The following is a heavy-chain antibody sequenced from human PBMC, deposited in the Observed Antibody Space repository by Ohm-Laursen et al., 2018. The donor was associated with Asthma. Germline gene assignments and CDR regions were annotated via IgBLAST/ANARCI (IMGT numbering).Heavy chain of an antibody. CDR2: ISSNGGST. V-gene: IGHV3-64D*08. Sequence: SLRLSCSASGFTFSSYAMRWVRQAPGKGLEYVSAISSNGGSTYYADSVKGRFTISRDNSKNTLYLQMSSLRAEDTAVYYCARDRSNAGIFDYWGQGTLVTVSS. CDR3: ARDRSNAGIFDY. CDR1: GFTFSSYA. D-gene: IGHD1-1*01. J-gene: IGHJ4*02.